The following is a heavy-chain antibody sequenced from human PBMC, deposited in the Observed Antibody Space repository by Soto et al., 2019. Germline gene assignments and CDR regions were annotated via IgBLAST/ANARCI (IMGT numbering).Heavy chain of an antibody. D-gene: IGHD1-26*01. CDR1: GYTFTTSG. CDR2: ISTYNGNT. V-gene: IGHV1-18*01. Sequence: QVHLVQSGGEVKEPGASVKVSCKASGYTFTTSGITWVRQAPGQGLEWMGWISTYNGNTNYAQKFQNRVTMTTDTSTTTAYMELRTLRSDDTAVYYCARASRENYCDYWGQGTLVTVSS. CDR3: ARASRENYCDY. J-gene: IGHJ4*02.